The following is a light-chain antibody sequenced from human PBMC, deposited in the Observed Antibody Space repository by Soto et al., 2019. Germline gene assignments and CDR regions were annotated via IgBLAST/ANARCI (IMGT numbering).Light chain of an antibody. CDR3: SSYGGSNSVV. Sequence: QSALTQPPSASGSPGQSVTISCTGTSSDVGGSNYVSWYQQHPGKAPKLMIYEVSKRPSGVPDRFSGSKSGNTASLTVSGLPAEDEADYYCSSYGGSNSVVFGGGTKVTVL. J-gene: IGLJ2*01. V-gene: IGLV2-8*01. CDR2: EVS. CDR1: SSDVGGSNY.